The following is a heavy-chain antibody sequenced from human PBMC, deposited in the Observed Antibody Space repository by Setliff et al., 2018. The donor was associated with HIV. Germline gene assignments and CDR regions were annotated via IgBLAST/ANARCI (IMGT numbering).Heavy chain of an antibody. CDR2: INPKNGDT. CDR3: ARDAAYSSSSAYFDY. D-gene: IGHD6-6*01. V-gene: IGHV1-2*02. J-gene: IGHJ4*02. Sequence: ASVKVSCKASGYIFIDYYIHWLRQTPGQRPEWMAWINPKNGDTFYAQKFQGRVTMTRDTSISTAYMELNSLRSDDTAVYYCARDAAYSSSSAYFDYWGQGTPVTAPQ. CDR1: GYIFIDYY.